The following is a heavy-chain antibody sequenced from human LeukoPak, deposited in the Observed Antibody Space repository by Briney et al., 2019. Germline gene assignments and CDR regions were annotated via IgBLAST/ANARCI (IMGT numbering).Heavy chain of an antibody. CDR2: ISSNGGST. J-gene: IGHJ5*02. Sequence: GGPLRLSCSASGFTFSSYAMHWVRQAPGKGLEYVSAISSNGGSTYYADSVKGRFTISRDNSKNTLYLQMSSLRAGDTAVYYCVKSPYYDILTGYFDWFDPWGQGTLVTVSS. CDR1: GFTFSSYA. D-gene: IGHD3-9*01. V-gene: IGHV3-64D*06. CDR3: VKSPYYDILTGYFDWFDP.